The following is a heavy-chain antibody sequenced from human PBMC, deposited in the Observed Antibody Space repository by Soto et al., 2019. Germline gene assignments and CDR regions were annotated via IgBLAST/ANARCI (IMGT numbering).Heavy chain of an antibody. CDR2: IYYSGST. V-gene: IGHV4-39*01. D-gene: IGHD3-10*01. Sequence: SETLSLTCTVSGGSISSSSYYWGWIRQPPGKGLEWIGSIYYSGSTYYNPSLKRRVTISVDTSKDQFSLKLSSVTAADTAVYYCARYSVGITMVRGVYYFDYWGQGTLVTVSS. J-gene: IGHJ4*02. CDR1: GGSISSSSYY. CDR3: ARYSVGITMVRGVYYFDY.